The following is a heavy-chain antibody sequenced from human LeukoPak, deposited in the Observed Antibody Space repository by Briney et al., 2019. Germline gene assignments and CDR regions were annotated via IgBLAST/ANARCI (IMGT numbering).Heavy chain of an antibody. Sequence: GGSLRLSCAASGFTFSNAWMSWVRQAPGRGLEWVSYISSSGSTIYYADSVKGRFTISRDNAKNSLYLQMSSLRAEDTAVYYCAGYSSGWFGSFDIWGQGTMVTVSS. D-gene: IGHD6-19*01. V-gene: IGHV3-11*04. J-gene: IGHJ3*02. CDR2: ISSSGSTI. CDR1: GFTFSNAW. CDR3: AGYSSGWFGSFDI.